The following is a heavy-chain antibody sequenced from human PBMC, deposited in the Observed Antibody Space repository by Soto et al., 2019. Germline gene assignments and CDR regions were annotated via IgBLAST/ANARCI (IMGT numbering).Heavy chain of an antibody. CDR1: GFTFNNVW. J-gene: IGHJ4*02. CDR2: IKNKIDAETT. V-gene: IGHV3-15*05. Sequence: PGGSLRLSCATSGFTFNNVWLNWVRQAPGKGLEWVGRIKNKIDAETTDYSAPVEGRFTISRDDSKDLLFLHMNSLKIEDTAVYFCATERSSSNYYYGAIFDHWGRGASVTVSS. CDR3: ATERSSSNYYYGAIFDH. D-gene: IGHD3-22*01.